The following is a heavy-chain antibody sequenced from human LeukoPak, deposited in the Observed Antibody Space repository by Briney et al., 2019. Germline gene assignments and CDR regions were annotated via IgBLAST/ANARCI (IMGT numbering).Heavy chain of an antibody. CDR3: ARGSSGWYDY. D-gene: IGHD6-19*01. CDR1: GYSISSGYY. CDR2: IYHSGST. Sequence: SETLSLTCTVSGYSISSGYYWGWIRQPPGKWLEWIGSIYHSGSTYYNPSLKSRVTISVDTSKNQFSLKLSSVTAADTAVYYCARGSSGWYDYWGQGTLVTVSS. V-gene: IGHV4-38-2*02. J-gene: IGHJ4*02.